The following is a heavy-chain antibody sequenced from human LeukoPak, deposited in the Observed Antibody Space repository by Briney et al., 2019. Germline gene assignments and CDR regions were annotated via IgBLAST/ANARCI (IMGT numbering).Heavy chain of an antibody. CDR2: IDSNTGDT. V-gene: IGHV1-2*02. CDR1: GYTFTAYY. CDR3: ARDRSITEKYTGRYFHDY. Sequence: ASVTVSFKSSGYTFTAYYLHWVRQAPGQGLEWMGCIDSNTGDTKYTQKFQGRVSMTRDTSFNTAYMELSRLTYDDTAVYYCARDRSITEKYTGRYFHDYWGQGSLVSVSS. J-gene: IGHJ4*02. D-gene: IGHD1-26*01.